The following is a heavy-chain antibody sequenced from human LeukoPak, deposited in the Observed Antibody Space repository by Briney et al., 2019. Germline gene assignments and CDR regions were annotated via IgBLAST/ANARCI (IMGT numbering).Heavy chain of an antibody. J-gene: IGHJ5*02. V-gene: IGHV4-59*01. CDR3: ARDRGIAVAGMSWFDP. CDR2: IYYSGST. Sequence: SETLSLTCAVYGGSFSGYYWSWIRQPPGKGLEWIGYIYYSGSTNYNPSLKSRVTISVDTSKNQFSLKLSSVTAADTAVYYCARDRGIAVAGMSWFDPWGQGTLVTVSS. D-gene: IGHD6-19*01. CDR1: GGSFSGYY.